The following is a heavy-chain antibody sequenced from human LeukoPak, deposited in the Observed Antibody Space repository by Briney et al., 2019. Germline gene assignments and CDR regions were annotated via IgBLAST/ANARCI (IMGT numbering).Heavy chain of an antibody. V-gene: IGHV3-23*01. CDR1: GFTFSSYA. J-gene: IGHJ4*02. CDR2: ISGSGGST. CDR3: AKDLDYTTYGYYSDY. D-gene: IGHD4-11*01. Sequence: GGSLRLSCAASGFTFSSYAMSWVRQAPGKGLEWVSAISGSGGSTYYADSVKGRFTISRDNSKNTLYLQMNSLRAEDTAAYYCAKDLDYTTYGYYSDYWGQGTLVTVSS.